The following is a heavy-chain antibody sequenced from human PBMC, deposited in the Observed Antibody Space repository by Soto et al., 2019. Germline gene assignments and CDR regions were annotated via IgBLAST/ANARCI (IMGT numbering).Heavy chain of an antibody. V-gene: IGHV1-69*13. CDR1: GGTFSSYA. CDR2: IIPIFGTA. CDR3: ARSQTAVYYYGMDV. Sequence: GASVKVSCKASGGTFSSYAISWVRQAPGQGLEWMGGIIPIFGTANYAQKFQGRVTTTADESTSTAYMELSSLRSEDTAVYYCARSQTAVYYYGMDVWGQGTTVTVSS. J-gene: IGHJ6*02.